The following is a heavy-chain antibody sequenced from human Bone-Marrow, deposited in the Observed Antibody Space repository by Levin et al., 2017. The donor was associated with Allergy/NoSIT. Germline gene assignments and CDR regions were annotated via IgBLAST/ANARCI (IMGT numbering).Heavy chain of an antibody. CDR3: AKEISPRTAVAGNFDF. CDR1: GFTVDDYI. V-gene: IGHV3-43*01. Sequence: RASVKVSCAASGFTVDDYIIHWVRQAPGKGLEWVSLISWDGDKTFYADSVRGRFTISRDNSTNSVYLQMNSLRTEDTAFYYCAKEISPRTAVAGNFDFWGQGTLVTVSS. J-gene: IGHJ4*02. CDR2: ISWDGDKT. D-gene: IGHD6-19*01.